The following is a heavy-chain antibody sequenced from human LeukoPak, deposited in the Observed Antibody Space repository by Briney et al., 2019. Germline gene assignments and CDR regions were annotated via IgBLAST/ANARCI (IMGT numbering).Heavy chain of an antibody. V-gene: IGHV6-1*01. D-gene: IGHD5-18*01. CDR3: ARGRRDTAMIIYYYYYYMDV. CDR1: GDSVSINSAA. CDR2: TYYRSKWYN. Sequence: SPTLSLTCAISGDSVSINSAAWNWLRQSPSRGLEWLGRTYYRSKWYNDNAVSGKSRITINPDTSKYQFSLQLTSVTPEDTAVYYCARGRRDTAMIIYYYYYYMDVWGKGTTVTISS. J-gene: IGHJ6*03.